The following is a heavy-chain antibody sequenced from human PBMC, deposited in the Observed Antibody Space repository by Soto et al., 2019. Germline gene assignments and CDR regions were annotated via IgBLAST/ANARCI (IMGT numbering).Heavy chain of an antibody. CDR3: ARDDFRGDALDI. CDR2: IYYSGTT. CDR1: GGSISGYY. Sequence: QVQLQESGPGLVKPSETLSLTCTVSGGSISGYYWCWIRQFPGKGLEWIGYIYYSGTTNYNPSLNSRVTISVDTSKNQFSLKLTSVTAADTAVYYCARDDFRGDALDIWGQGTMVTVSS. D-gene: IGHD3-3*01. J-gene: IGHJ3*02. V-gene: IGHV4-59*01.